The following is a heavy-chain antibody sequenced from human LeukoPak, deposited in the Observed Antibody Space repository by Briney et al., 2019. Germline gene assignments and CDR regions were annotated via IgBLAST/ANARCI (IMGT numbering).Heavy chain of an antibody. J-gene: IGHJ4*02. V-gene: IGHV1-46*01. CDR1: GYTLTSYY. CDR2: INPSGGSTT. Sequence: AASVKVSCKASGYTLTSYYMHWVRQAPGQGPEWMGVINPSGGSTTSYAQKIQGRVTMTRDTSMSTVTMELSSLRSEDTAVYYCARGTLRYFDFWGQGTLVTVSS. D-gene: IGHD3-9*01. CDR3: ARGTLRYFDF.